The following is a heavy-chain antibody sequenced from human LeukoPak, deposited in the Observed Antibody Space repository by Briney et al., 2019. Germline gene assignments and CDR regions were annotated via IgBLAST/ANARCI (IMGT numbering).Heavy chain of an antibody. Sequence: SETLSLTCAVSGYSISSGYYWSWIRQPPGKGLEWIGSIYHSGSTYYNPSLKSRVTISVDTSKNQFSLKLSSVTAADTAVYYCAREGGSYFSAPFDYWGQGTLVTVSS. D-gene: IGHD1-26*01. CDR2: IYHSGST. V-gene: IGHV4-38-2*02. CDR3: AREGGSYFSAPFDY. J-gene: IGHJ4*02. CDR1: GYSISSGYY.